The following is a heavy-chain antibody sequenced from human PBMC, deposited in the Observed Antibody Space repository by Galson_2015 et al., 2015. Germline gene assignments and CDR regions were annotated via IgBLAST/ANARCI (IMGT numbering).Heavy chain of an antibody. V-gene: IGHV3-21*01. CDR3: ARGRGTLAGGFDY. CDR2: ISSSSSYI. D-gene: IGHD3-16*01. CDR1: GFTFSSYS. J-gene: IGHJ4*02. Sequence: SLRLSCAASGFTFSSYSMNWVRQAPGKGLEWVSSISSSSSYIYYADSVKGRFTISRDNAKNSLYLQMNSLRAEDTAVYYCARGRGTLAGGFDYWGQGTLVTVSS.